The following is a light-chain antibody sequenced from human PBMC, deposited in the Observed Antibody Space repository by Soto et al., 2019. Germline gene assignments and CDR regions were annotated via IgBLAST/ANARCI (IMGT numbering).Light chain of an antibody. J-gene: IGKJ2*01. V-gene: IGKV3-11*01. CDR2: DAS. Sequence: EIVLTQSPATLSLSPGERATLSCRASQSVSSYLAWYQQKPGQAPRLLIYDASNRATGIPARFSGSGSGTDFTLTISSLEPEDFAVYYCQQRSNWAWTFVQGTKLEIK. CDR1: QSVSSY. CDR3: QQRSNWAWT.